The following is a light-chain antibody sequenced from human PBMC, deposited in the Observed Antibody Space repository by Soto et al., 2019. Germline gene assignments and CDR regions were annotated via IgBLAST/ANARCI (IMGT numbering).Light chain of an antibody. CDR3: QQYQDYTYT. V-gene: IGKV1-5*01. Sequence: DIQMTQSPATLSASVGDRVTITCRASQRVDRWLAWYQQKPGQAPKLLISDASTLESGVPSRFSGSGSVTEFTLTITSLQPDDFATYYCQQYQDYTYTFGQGTKVDIK. CDR1: QRVDRW. J-gene: IGKJ1*01. CDR2: DAS.